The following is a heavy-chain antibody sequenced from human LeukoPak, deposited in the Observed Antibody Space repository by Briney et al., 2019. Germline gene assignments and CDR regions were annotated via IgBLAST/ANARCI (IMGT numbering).Heavy chain of an antibody. V-gene: IGHV4-4*09. CDR3: ARRVGVPAAPTDDYYYYYYMDV. Sequence: PSETLSVTCTVSGGSISSYYWSWIRQPPGKGLEWIGYIYTSGSTNYNPSLKSRVTISVDTSKNQFSLKLSSVTAADTAVYYCARRVGVPAAPTDDYYYYYYMDVWGKGTTVTVSS. J-gene: IGHJ6*03. CDR1: GGSISSYY. D-gene: IGHD2-2*01. CDR2: IYTSGST.